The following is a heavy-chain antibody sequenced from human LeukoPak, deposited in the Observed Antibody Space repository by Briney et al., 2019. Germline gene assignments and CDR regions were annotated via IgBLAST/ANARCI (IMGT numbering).Heavy chain of an antibody. J-gene: IGHJ6*02. V-gene: IGHV4-39*01. CDR3: ARSHHNYGVDV. D-gene: IGHD1-14*01. Sequence: KASETLSLNCTVSGGSISSGSYYWGWIRQPPGKGLEWIGSVYYSGSYIGGTYYNPSLKSRLTISVDTSKNQFSLNLSSLTAADTAVYYCARSHHNYGVDVWGQGTTVTVSS. CDR1: GGSISSGSYY. CDR2: VYYSGSYIGGT.